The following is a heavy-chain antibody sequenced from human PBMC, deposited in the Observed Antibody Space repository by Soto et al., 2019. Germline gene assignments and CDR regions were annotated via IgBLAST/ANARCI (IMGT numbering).Heavy chain of an antibody. V-gene: IGHV4-39*01. CDR1: GGSISSSSYY. J-gene: IGHJ6*02. CDR2: IYSSGST. Sequence: QLQLQESGPGLVKPSETLSLTCTVSGGSISSSSYYWGWIRQPPGKGLEWTGSIYSSGSTHYNPSLKSRVTISVDPSKNQFSLKLSSVTAADTAVYYCARHSSYYYGMDVWGQGTTVTVSS. CDR3: ARHSSYYYGMDV.